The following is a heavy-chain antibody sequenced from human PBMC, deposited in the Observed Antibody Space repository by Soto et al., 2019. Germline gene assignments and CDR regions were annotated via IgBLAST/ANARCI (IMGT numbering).Heavy chain of an antibody. CDR1: GFTFSSYS. J-gene: IGHJ5*02. Sequence: GGSLRLSCAASGFTFSSYSMNWVRQAPGKGLEWVSSISSSSSYIYYADSVKGRFTISRDNAKNSLYLQMNSLRAEDTAVYYCASYYCSSTSCPPRPWGQGXLVTV. V-gene: IGHV3-21*01. CDR2: ISSSSSYI. CDR3: ASYYCSSTSCPPRP. D-gene: IGHD2-2*01.